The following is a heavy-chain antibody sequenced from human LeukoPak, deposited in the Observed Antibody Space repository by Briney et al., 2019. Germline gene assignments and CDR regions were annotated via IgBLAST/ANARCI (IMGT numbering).Heavy chain of an antibody. Sequence: ATVKISCKASGYPFSDYYIHWVQEAPGKGLEWMGRIDPADGETTYAESFQGRVTFTADRSTYTIYMELNSLTFADRAVYYCARDHEERGPYLDLWGQGTQVIVSS. CDR2: IDPADGET. J-gene: IGHJ4*02. V-gene: IGHV1-69-2*01. D-gene: IGHD3-10*01. CDR3: ARDHEERGPYLDL. CDR1: GYPFSDYY.